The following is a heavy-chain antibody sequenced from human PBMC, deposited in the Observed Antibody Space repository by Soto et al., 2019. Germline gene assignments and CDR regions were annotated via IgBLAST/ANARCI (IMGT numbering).Heavy chain of an antibody. V-gene: IGHV1-24*01. D-gene: IGHD3-10*01. CDR2: FDPEDGET. CDR1: GYTLTELS. Sequence: EASVKVSCKVSGYTLTELSMHWVRQAPGKGLEWMGGFDPEDGETIYAQKFQGRVTMTEDTSTDTAYMELSSLRSEDTAVYYCATARPSTGSGSYYYGMDVWGQGTTVTVSS. CDR3: ATARPSTGSGSYYYGMDV. J-gene: IGHJ6*02.